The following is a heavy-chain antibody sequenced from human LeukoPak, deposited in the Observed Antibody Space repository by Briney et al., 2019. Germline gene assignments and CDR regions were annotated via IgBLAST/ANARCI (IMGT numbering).Heavy chain of an antibody. D-gene: IGHD6-19*01. Sequence: PSETLSLTCTVSGGSINSHFWSWIRQPPGQGLEWIGYISHKGSTNYNPSLKSRVTISIDTSKSQLSLKLTSVTAADTAVYYCAGDSSGWLYVDYWGQGTRVTVSS. V-gene: IGHV4-59*11. CDR3: AGDSSGWLYVDY. CDR2: ISHKGST. CDR1: GGSINSHF. J-gene: IGHJ4*02.